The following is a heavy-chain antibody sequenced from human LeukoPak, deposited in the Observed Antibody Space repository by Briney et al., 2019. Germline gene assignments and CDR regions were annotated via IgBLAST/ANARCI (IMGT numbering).Heavy chain of an antibody. CDR1: GGSFSGYY. CDR3: ARDGFSYSYDSSGYYYPAY. CDR2: ISYDGSNK. V-gene: IGHV3-30-3*01. Sequence: LSLTCAVYGGSFSGYYWSWIRQPPGKGLEWVAVISYDGSNKYYAHSVKGRFTFSRDNSKNTLFLQMNSLRAEDTAVYYCARDGFSYSYDSSGYYYPAYWGQGTLVTVSS. J-gene: IGHJ4*02. D-gene: IGHD3-22*01.